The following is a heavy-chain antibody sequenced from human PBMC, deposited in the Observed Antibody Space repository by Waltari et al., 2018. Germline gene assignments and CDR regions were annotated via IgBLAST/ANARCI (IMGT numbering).Heavy chain of an antibody. CDR1: GGPFSSYT. CDR3: ASTVVAYNFDY. D-gene: IGHD2-2*01. V-gene: IGHV1-69*02. J-gene: IGHJ4*02. CDR2: IIPILGIA. Sequence: QVQLVQSGAEVKKPGSSVKVSCKASGGPFSSYTISSVRQAPGQGLEWMGRIIPILGIANYAQKFQGRVTITADKSTSTAYMELSSLRSEDTAVYYCASTVVAYNFDYWGQGTLVTVSS.